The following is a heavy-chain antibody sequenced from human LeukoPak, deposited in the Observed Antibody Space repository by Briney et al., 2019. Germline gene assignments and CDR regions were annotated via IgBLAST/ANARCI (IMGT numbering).Heavy chain of an antibody. V-gene: IGHV1-2*02. CDR3: ARSHPRYYYDSSGYPFDY. CDR1: GYTFIGYD. CDR2: INPNSGAT. D-gene: IGHD3-22*01. Sequence: ASVKVSCKASGYTFIGYDIHWVRQAPGQGLEWMGWINPNSGATNYAQEFQGRVTMTRDTSITTAYMELSRLGSDDTAVYYCARSHPRYYYDSSGYPFDYWGQGTLVTVSS. J-gene: IGHJ4*02.